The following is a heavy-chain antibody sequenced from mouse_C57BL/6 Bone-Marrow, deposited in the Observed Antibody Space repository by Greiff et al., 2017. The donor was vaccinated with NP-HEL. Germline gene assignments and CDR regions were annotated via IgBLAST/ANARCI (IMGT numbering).Heavy chain of an antibody. CDR3: ARKTIYDGYYVGYFDV. Sequence: VQLVESGPGLVQPSQSLSITCTVSGFSLTSYGVHWVRQSPGKGLEWLGVIWSGGSTDYNAAFISRLSISKDNSKSQVFFKMNSLQADDTAIYYCARKTIYDGYYVGYFDVWGTGTTVTVSS. CDR1: GFSLTSYG. V-gene: IGHV2-2*01. J-gene: IGHJ1*03. D-gene: IGHD2-3*01. CDR2: IWSGGST.